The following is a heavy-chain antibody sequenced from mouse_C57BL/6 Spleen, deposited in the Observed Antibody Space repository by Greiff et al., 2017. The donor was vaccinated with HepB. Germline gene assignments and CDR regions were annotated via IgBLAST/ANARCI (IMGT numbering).Heavy chain of an antibody. CDR3: AREGVYYGYDEGFAY. CDR1: GFTFSSYA. V-gene: IGHV5-4*01. Sequence: EVQLVESGGGLVKPGGSLKLSCAASGFTFSSYAMSWVRQTPEKRLEWVATISDGGSYTYYPDNVKGRFTISRDNAKNNLYLQMSHLKSEDTAMYYCAREGVYYGYDEGFAYWGQGTLVTVSA. CDR2: ISDGGSYT. J-gene: IGHJ3*01. D-gene: IGHD2-2*01.